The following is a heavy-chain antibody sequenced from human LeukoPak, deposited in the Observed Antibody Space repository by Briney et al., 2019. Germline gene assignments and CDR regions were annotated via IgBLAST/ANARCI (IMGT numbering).Heavy chain of an antibody. CDR2: IYYSGST. V-gene: IGHV4-30-4*01. J-gene: IGHJ4*02. CDR1: GGSISSGDYY. D-gene: IGHD1-7*01. Sequence: SQTLSLTCTVSGGSISSGDYYWSWIRQPPGKGLEWIGYIYYSGSTYYNPSLKSRVTISVDTSKNQFSLKLSSVTAADAAVYYCARVEAMELFDYWGQGTLVTVSS. CDR3: ARVEAMELFDY.